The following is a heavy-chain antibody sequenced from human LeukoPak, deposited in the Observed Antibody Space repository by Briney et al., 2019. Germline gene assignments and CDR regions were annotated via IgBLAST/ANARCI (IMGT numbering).Heavy chain of an antibody. CDR1: GGSISSGDYY. CDR3: ARDHYYNSSGYTFGY. D-gene: IGHD3-22*01. J-gene: IGHJ4*02. Sequence: SETLSLTCTVSGGSISSGDYYWSWIRQPPGKGLEWIGYIYYSGSTYYNPSLKGRVTISVDTSKNQFSLKLSSVTAADTAVYYCARDHYYNSSGYTFGYWGQGTLVTVSS. CDR2: IYYSGST. V-gene: IGHV4-61*08.